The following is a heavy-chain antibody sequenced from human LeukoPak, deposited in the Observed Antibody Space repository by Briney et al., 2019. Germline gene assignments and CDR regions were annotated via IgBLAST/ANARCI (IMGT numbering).Heavy chain of an antibody. V-gene: IGHV4-38-2*01. Sequence: SETLSLTCAVSGYSISSGYYWGWIRQPPGKGLEWIGSIYHSGSTYYNPSLKSRVTISVDTSKNRFSLKLSSVTAADTAVYYCARVATTTNPPQRPFDYWGQGTLVTVSS. CDR3: ARVATTTNPPQRPFDY. J-gene: IGHJ4*02. CDR2: IYHSGST. D-gene: IGHD5-12*01. CDR1: GYSISSGYY.